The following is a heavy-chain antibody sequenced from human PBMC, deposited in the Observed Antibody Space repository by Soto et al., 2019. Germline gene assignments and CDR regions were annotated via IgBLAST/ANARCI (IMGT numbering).Heavy chain of an antibody. CDR1: GFTFDDYA. J-gene: IGHJ4*02. V-gene: IGHV3-9*01. Sequence: SLRLSCAASGFTFDDYAMHWVRQAPGKGLEWVSGISWNSGSIGYADSVKGRFTISRDNAKNSLYLQMNSLRAEDTALYYCAKGNTDYGDYVRYFDYWGQGTLVTVSS. CDR2: ISWNSGSI. CDR3: AKGNTDYGDYVRYFDY. D-gene: IGHD4-17*01.